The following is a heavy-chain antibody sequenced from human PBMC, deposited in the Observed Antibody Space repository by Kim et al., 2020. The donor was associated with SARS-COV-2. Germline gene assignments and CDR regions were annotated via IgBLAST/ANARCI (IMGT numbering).Heavy chain of an antibody. CDR2: INAGNGNT. J-gene: IGHJ6*02. Sequence: ASVKVSCKASGYTFTSYAMHWVRQAPGQRLEWMGWINAGNGNTKYSQKFQGRVTITRDTSASTAYMELSSLRSEDTAVYYCARETLFGQLLLMSCVDVWGQGTTVTVSS. CDR3: ARETLFGQLLLMSCVDV. D-gene: IGHD2-2*01. CDR1: GYTFTSYA. V-gene: IGHV1-3*01.